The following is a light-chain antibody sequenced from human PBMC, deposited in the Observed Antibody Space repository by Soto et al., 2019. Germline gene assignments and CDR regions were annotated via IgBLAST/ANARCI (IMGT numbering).Light chain of an antibody. V-gene: IGKV1-33*01. CDR3: QQYDNLPPFT. CDR1: QDISNY. J-gene: IGKJ3*01. Sequence: DIQMTQSPSSLSASVGARVTITCQASQDISNYLNWYQQKPGKAPKLLIYDASNLETGVPSRFSGSGSGTDFTFTISSQHPEDMATYYCQQYDNLPPFTFAPGTKVDIK. CDR2: DAS.